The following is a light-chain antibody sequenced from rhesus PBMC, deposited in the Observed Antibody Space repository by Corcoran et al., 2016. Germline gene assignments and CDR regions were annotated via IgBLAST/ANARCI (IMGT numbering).Light chain of an antibody. CDR1: QGISNW. V-gene: IGKV1-69*01. J-gene: IGKJ2*01. CDR2: RAS. CDR3: QQHDNSPYS. Sequence: DIQMTQSPSSLSASVGDRVTITCRASQGISNWLAWYQQKPGKAPKLLIYRASNLETGVPSRFWGIGSGTDFTLTISSRQPEDLATYYCQQHDNSPYSFGQGTKVEIK.